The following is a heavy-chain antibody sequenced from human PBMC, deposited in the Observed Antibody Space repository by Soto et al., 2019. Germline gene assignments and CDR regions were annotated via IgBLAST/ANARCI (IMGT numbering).Heavy chain of an antibody. Sequence: PGESLKISCKGSGYSFTSYWISRVREMPGKGLEWRRRIDPSDAYTNYSPSFQGHVTISADKSISTASLQWSSLKASDTAMYYCAKTYYYDSSGYYFDYWGQGTLVTVSS. J-gene: IGHJ4*02. CDR1: GYSFTSYW. D-gene: IGHD3-22*01. CDR3: AKTYYYDSSGYYFDY. V-gene: IGHV5-10-1*01. CDR2: IDPSDAYT.